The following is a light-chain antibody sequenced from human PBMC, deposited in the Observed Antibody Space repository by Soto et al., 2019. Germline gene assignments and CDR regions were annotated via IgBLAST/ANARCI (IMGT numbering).Light chain of an antibody. CDR3: SSYAGSGV. Sequence: QSALTQPPSASGSPGQSVAISCTGTSSDIGSYNYVSWYQQHPGKAPKLIIYEVTKRPSGVPDRFSGSKSGNTASLTISGLQSEDEAHYYCSSYAGSGVFGGGTQLTVL. J-gene: IGLJ3*02. CDR1: SSDIGSYNY. V-gene: IGLV2-8*01. CDR2: EVT.